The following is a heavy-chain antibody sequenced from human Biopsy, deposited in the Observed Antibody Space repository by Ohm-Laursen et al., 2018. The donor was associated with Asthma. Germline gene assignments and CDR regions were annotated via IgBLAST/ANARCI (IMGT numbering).Heavy chain of an antibody. Sequence: SLRLSCAASGFVFRSHAMHWVRQAPGKGLGWVAVVSYDGTNKDYADSVKGRFTMARDNSKNTLDLQMNSLREEDTAVYYCVRDGTDDAFDIWGQGTVVSVSS. V-gene: IGHV3-30*03. D-gene: IGHD1-1*01. J-gene: IGHJ3*02. CDR1: GFVFRSHA. CDR3: VRDGTDDAFDI. CDR2: VSYDGTNK.